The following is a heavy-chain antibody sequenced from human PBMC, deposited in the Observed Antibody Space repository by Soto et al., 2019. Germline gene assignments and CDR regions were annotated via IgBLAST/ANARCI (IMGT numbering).Heavy chain of an antibody. J-gene: IGHJ3*02. CDR1: GYTFTSYY. Sequence: ASVKVSCKASGYTFTSYYMHWVRQAPGQGLEWKGIINPSGGSTSYAQKFQGRVTMTRDTSTSTVYVELSSLRSEDTAVYYCARDSPGYSSSFIHAIDIWGQGTMVTVSS. CDR3: ARDSPGYSSSFIHAIDI. D-gene: IGHD6-13*01. CDR2: INPSGGST. V-gene: IGHV1-46*01.